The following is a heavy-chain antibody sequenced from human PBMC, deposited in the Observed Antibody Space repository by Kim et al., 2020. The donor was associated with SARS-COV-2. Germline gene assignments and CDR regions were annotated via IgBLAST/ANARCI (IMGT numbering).Heavy chain of an antibody. J-gene: IGHJ4*02. D-gene: IGHD6-6*01. V-gene: IGHV4-39*01. Sequence: SYNPSLKGRVPISVDTSKNQFSLKLSSVTAADTAVYYCASQRSSSRDWDCWGQGTLVTVSS. CDR3: ASQRSSSRDWDC.